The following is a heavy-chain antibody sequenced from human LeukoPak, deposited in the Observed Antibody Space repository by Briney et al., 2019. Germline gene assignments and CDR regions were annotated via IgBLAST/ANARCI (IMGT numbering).Heavy chain of an antibody. D-gene: IGHD1-26*01. J-gene: IGHJ4*02. Sequence: ASVKVSCKASGYTFSGHYMHWVRQAPGQGLEWMGWINPNSGGTNYAQKFQGRVTMTRDTSISTAYMELSRLRSDDTAVYYCARSGASYSNFDYWGQGTLVTVSS. CDR2: INPNSGGT. CDR1: GYTFSGHY. CDR3: ARSGASYSNFDY. V-gene: IGHV1-2*02.